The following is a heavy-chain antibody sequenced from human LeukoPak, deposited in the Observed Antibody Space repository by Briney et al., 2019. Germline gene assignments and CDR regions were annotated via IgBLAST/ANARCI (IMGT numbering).Heavy chain of an antibody. CDR2: IKQDGSDK. CDR3: AREETGGFDY. J-gene: IGHJ4*02. CDR1: GFTFSRYW. V-gene: IGHV3-7*01. D-gene: IGHD3-10*01. Sequence: PGGSLRLSCAASGFTFSRYWMSWVRQAPGKGLEWVANIKQDGSDKDYVGSVKGRFTISRDNAKNSLYLQMNSLRVEDTAVYYCAREETGGFDYWGQGTLVTVSS.